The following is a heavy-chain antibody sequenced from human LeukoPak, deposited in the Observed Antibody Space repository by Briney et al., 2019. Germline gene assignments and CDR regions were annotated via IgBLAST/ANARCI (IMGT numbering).Heavy chain of an antibody. CDR3: IGYGGYSV. Sequence: PGESLRLSCAASGFTFKKYWMNWVRQVPGKGLECLANIKEDGSETYYADSVKGRFTISRDNPKNLLFLQINSLRAEDTAVYYCIGYGGYSVWGQGTLVTVSS. CDR1: GFTFKKYW. J-gene: IGHJ4*02. V-gene: IGHV3-7*01. D-gene: IGHD4-23*01. CDR2: IKEDGSET.